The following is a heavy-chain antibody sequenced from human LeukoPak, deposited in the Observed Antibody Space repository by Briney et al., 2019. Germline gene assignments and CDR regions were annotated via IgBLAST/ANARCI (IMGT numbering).Heavy chain of an antibody. CDR1: GGSISRSSYY. Sequence: KPSKTLSLTCTVSGGSISRSSYYWGWIRQPPWKGLEWLGSIYYSGTSYYNPSLKSRVTIAVDTSKNQFSLKLSSVTAADTAVYYCAREGRDGSFYYHDYWGQGTLVTVSS. D-gene: IGHD3-22*01. CDR2: IYYSGTS. V-gene: IGHV4-39*07. J-gene: IGHJ4*02. CDR3: AREGRDGSFYYHDY.